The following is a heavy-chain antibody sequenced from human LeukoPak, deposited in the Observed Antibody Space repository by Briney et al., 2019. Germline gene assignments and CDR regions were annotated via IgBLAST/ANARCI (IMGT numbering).Heavy chain of an antibody. J-gene: IGHJ5*02. CDR3: AKAPVSAAANNWFDP. Sequence: GGSLRLSCAASGFTFSSYAMGWVRQAPGKGLEWVSAISGSGGSTYYADSVKGRFTISRDNSKNTLYLQMNSLRAEDTAVYYCAKAPVSAAANNWFDPWGQGTLVTVSS. D-gene: IGHD2-2*01. CDR2: ISGSGGST. V-gene: IGHV3-23*01. CDR1: GFTFSSYA.